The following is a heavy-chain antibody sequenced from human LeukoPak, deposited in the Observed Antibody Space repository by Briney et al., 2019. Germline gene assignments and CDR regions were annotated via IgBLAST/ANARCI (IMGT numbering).Heavy chain of an antibody. CDR2: IYYSGST. V-gene: IGHV4-30-4*01. Sequence: SETLSLTCTVSGGSISSGDYYWSWIRQPPGKGLEWIGYIYYSGSTYYNPSLKSRVTISVDTSKNQFSLKLSSVTAADTAVYYCASEKWDWNDNWFDPWGQGTLVTVSS. CDR1: GGSISSGDYY. D-gene: IGHD1-1*01. J-gene: IGHJ5*02. CDR3: ASEKWDWNDNWFDP.